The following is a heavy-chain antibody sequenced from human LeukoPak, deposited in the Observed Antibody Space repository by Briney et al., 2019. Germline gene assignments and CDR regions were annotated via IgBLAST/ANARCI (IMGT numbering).Heavy chain of an antibody. Sequence: SQTLSLTCTVSGGSINSGSYSWTWIRQPAGKGLEWIGRIHISGSTDYTPSLKSRVTISVDTSKNQFSLKLSSVTAADTAVYYCARDYGSIHDAFDIWGQGTMVTVSS. D-gene: IGHD4-17*01. CDR1: GGSINSGSYS. J-gene: IGHJ3*02. V-gene: IGHV4-61*02. CDR2: IHISGST. CDR3: ARDYGSIHDAFDI.